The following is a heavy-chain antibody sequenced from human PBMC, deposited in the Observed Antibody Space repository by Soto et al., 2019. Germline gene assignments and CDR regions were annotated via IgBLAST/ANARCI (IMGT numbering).Heavy chain of an antibody. J-gene: IGHJ4*02. V-gene: IGHV3-23*01. CDR3: VKVPQWVLRYHDWFFDY. Sequence: EVQLLESGGGLVQSGGSLRLSCAVSGFSFSNSAMTWVRQAPGKGLEWVSGISGSGDITYNTDSVKGRFAISRDTSKNVVYLQMRSLRAEDTAVYYCVKVPQWVLRYHDWFFDYWGQGTLVTVSS. CDR2: ISGSGDIT. D-gene: IGHD3-9*01. CDR1: GFSFSNSA.